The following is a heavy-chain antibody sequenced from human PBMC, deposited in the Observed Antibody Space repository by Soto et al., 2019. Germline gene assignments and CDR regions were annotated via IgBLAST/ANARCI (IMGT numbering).Heavy chain of an antibody. CDR3: VKQTHCYNTTFDV. Sequence: GLTMRLSFAASGFTFSSYAMSWVRQAPGKGLEWVSAISGSGGSTYYADSVKGRFTISRDNSKNTLYLQMNSLRAEDTAVYYWVKQTHCYNTTFDVWSQGTLVTV. CDR1: GFTFSSYA. J-gene: IGHJ4*02. V-gene: IGHV3-23*01. D-gene: IGHD2-21*01. CDR2: ISGSGGST.